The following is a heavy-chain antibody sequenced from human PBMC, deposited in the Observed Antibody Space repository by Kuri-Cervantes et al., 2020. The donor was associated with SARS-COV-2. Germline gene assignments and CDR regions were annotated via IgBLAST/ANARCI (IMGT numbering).Heavy chain of an antibody. CDR3: ARDPNANHNNWFDP. CDR2: INHRGST. D-gene: IGHD4/OR15-4a*01. J-gene: IGHJ5*02. Sequence: SETLSLTCAVYGGSFSGYYWSWIRQPPGKGLEWIGEINHRGSTNYNPSLKSRVTISVDTSSKQFSLNLSSVTAADTAVYYCARDPNANHNNWFDPWGQGTLVTVSS. V-gene: IGHV4-34*01. CDR1: GGSFSGYY.